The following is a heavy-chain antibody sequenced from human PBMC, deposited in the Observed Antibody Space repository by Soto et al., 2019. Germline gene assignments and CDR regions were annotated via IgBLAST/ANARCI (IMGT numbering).Heavy chain of an antibody. Sequence: PSETLPLTCAVYGGSFSGYYWSWIRQPPGKGLEWIGEINHSGSTNYNPSLKSRVTISVDTSKNQFSLKLSSVTAADTAVYYCARRRQQLATNYYYYYYGMDVWGQGTTVTVS. CDR3: ARRRQQLATNYYYYYYGMDV. V-gene: IGHV4-34*01. CDR1: GGSFSGYY. CDR2: INHSGST. J-gene: IGHJ6*02. D-gene: IGHD6-13*01.